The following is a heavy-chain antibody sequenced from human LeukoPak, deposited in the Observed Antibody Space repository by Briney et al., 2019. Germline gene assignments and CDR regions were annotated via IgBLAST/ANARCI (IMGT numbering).Heavy chain of an antibody. CDR1: GGSISSYY. J-gene: IGHJ6*02. V-gene: IGHV4-59*08. Sequence: PSETLSLTCTVSGGSISSYYWSWIRQPPGKGLEWIGYIYYSGSTNYNPSLKSRVTISVDTSKNQFSLKLSSMTAADTAVYYCGRSGFYYYYGMDVWGQGTTVTVSS. CDR3: GRSGFYYYYGMDV. CDR2: IYYSGST.